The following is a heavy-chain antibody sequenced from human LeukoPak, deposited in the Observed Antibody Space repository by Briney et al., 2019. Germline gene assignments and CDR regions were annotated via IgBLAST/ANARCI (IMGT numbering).Heavy chain of an antibody. J-gene: IGHJ2*01. CDR3: AKGVISSYWYFDL. Sequence: GGSLRLSCTASGFTFSNYAMSWVRQTPGKGLEWVSTISGSGGTSYYADSVKGRFTISRDNSKNTLYLQMNSLRAEDTAVYYCAKGVISSYWYFDLWGRGTLVTVSS. V-gene: IGHV3-23*01. CDR2: ISGSGGTS. CDR1: GFTFSNYA. D-gene: IGHD6-6*01.